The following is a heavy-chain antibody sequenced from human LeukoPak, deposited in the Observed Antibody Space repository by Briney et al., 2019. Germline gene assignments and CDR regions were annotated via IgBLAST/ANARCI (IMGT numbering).Heavy chain of an antibody. CDR3: ARWGGPFFDWLSLDY. V-gene: IGHV1-18*01. CDR2: ISAYNGNT. Sequence: ASVRVSCKASGYTFTSYGISWVRQAPGQGLEWMGWISAYNGNTNYAQKLQSRVTMTTDTSTSTAYMELRSLRSDDTAAYYCARWGGPFFDWLSLDYWGQGTLVTVSS. CDR1: GYTFTSYG. J-gene: IGHJ4*02. D-gene: IGHD3-9*01.